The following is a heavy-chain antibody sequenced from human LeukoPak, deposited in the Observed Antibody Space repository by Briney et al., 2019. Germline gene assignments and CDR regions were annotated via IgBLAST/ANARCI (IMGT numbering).Heavy chain of an antibody. Sequence: TSETLSLTCTVSGVSISTSRYYWGWIRQPPGKGLEWIGNIYYTGPTYYNASLESRVTISLDTSKNQFSLKLSSVTAADTAVYYCARGTNYRSGWYSPLGYYYYMDVWGKGTTVTISS. D-gene: IGHD6-19*01. CDR2: IYYTGPT. CDR1: GVSISTSRYY. J-gene: IGHJ6*03. V-gene: IGHV4-39*07. CDR3: ARGTNYRSGWYSPLGYYYYMDV.